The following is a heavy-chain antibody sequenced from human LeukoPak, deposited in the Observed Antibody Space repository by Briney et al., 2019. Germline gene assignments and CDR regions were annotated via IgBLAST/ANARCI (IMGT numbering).Heavy chain of an antibody. CDR1: GFSFSSHP. CDR3: ARVLGYSYGVDY. Sequence: PGGSLRLSCVASGFSFSSHPMNWVCQAPGKGLEWVSSISDSSDYIYYADSVKGRFTISRDNAKKSLYLQMNSLRAEETAVYYCARVLGYSYGVDYWGQGTLVTVSS. J-gene: IGHJ4*02. D-gene: IGHD5-18*01. V-gene: IGHV3-21*01. CDR2: ISDSSDYI.